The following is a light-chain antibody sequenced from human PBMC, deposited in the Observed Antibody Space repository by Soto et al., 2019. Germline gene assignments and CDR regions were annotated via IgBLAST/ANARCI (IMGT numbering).Light chain of an antibody. V-gene: IGKV1-12*01. CDR2: AAS. CDR1: QDINTW. CDR3: HQANMFPFA. Sequence: DIQMTQSPSSVSASVGDRVTITCRASQDINTWLAWYQQKPGKAPKLLIHAASSLQSGVPSRFSGSGSGTDFTLTISSVQPEDFATYYCHQANMFPFAFGPGTKVDIK. J-gene: IGKJ3*01.